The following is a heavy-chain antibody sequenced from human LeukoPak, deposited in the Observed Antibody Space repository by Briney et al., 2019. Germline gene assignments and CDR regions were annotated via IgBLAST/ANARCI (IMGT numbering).Heavy chain of an antibody. CDR1: GLTFSSDS. CDR2: ISSSGTTK. CDR3: ARDLTSVPTG. D-gene: IGHD4-17*01. Sequence: AGSLRLSCAGSGLTFSSDSMNWVRPAPGKGLEWVSYISSSGTTKHYVDSVKGRFTISRDNGKNSVYLQMNSLRNEGTAVYYCARDLTSVPTGWGQGTLVTASS. J-gene: IGHJ4*02. V-gene: IGHV3-48*02.